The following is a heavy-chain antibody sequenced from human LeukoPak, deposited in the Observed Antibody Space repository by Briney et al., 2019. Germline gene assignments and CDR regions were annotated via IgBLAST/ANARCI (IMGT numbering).Heavy chain of an antibody. J-gene: IGHJ4*02. CDR1: GDSISSYY. CDR3: ARGRITIFGVVIPHFDH. Sequence: PSETLSLTCTVSGDSISSYYWTWIRQPPGKELEWIGYIDYNKSTKYNPSLKSRVTISVDTSKNRFSLKLSSVTAADTAVYYCARGRITIFGVVIPHFDHWGQGTLVTVST. V-gene: IGHV4-59*01. CDR2: IDYNKST. D-gene: IGHD3-3*01.